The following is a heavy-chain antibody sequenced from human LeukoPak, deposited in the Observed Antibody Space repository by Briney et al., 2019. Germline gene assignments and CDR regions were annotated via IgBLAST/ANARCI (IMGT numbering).Heavy chain of an antibody. V-gene: IGHV3-20*04. Sequence: GGSLRLSCAASGFIFSSYSINWDRQAPGKVLEWVSGINWNGGYTGYADSVKGRFTISRDNAKNSLYLQMNSLRAEDTALYFCARVRVVWALDDAFDIWGQGTMVTVSS. CDR1: GFIFSSYS. CDR2: INWNGGYT. CDR3: ARVRVVWALDDAFDI. J-gene: IGHJ3*02. D-gene: IGHD2-8*02.